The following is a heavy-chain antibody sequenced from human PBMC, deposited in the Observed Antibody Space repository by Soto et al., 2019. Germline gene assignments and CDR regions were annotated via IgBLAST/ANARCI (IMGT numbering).Heavy chain of an antibody. J-gene: IGHJ5*02. CDR2: MYHTGST. V-gene: IGHV4-30-2*01. D-gene: IGHD4-4*01. CDR3: ARATTITLYNWFDP. CDR1: GGSISSGGYS. Sequence: ASETLSLTCAVSGGSISSGGYSWSWIRQPPGKGLEWIGCMYHTGSTYYNPSLKSRVTTSVDRSKNQFSLKLSSVTAADTTVYYCARATTITLYNWFDPWGQGTLVTVSS.